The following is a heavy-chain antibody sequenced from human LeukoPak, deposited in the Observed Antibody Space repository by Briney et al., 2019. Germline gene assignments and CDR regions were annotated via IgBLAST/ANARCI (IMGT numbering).Heavy chain of an antibody. D-gene: IGHD6-19*01. V-gene: IGHV3-7*01. CDR1: QFSISYDW. Sequence: PGGPLRLSCAASQFSISYDWMHWVRQAPGKGLEWVAGIKEDGRDIHYLDSVKGRFSISRDNAKNSLYLEMNTLRAEDTAVYYCVRGSGWFFGLWGQGSLVTVSS. CDR3: VRGSGWFFGL. J-gene: IGHJ1*01. CDR2: IKEDGRDI.